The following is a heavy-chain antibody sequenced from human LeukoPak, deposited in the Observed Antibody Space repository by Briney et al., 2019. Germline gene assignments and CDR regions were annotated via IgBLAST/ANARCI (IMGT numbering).Heavy chain of an antibody. D-gene: IGHD3-22*01. CDR3: AKDNYDSSGYDAFDI. CDR1: GFTFSSYA. CDR2: ISGSGGST. Sequence: GGPLRLSCAASGFTFSSYAMSWVRQAPGKGLKWVSAISGSGGSTYYADSVKGRFTISRDNSKNTLYLQMNSLRAEDTAVYYCAKDNYDSSGYDAFDIWGQGTMVTVSS. J-gene: IGHJ3*02. V-gene: IGHV3-23*01.